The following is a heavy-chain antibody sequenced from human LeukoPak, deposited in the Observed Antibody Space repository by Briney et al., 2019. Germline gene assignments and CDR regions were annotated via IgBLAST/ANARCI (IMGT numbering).Heavy chain of an antibody. Sequence: GASVKVSCKASGYTFTSYGISWVRQAPGQGLEWMGWISAYNGNTNYAQKLQGRVTMTTDTSTSTAYMELRSLRSDDTAVYYCARDRGYSSSWYYYYYMDAWGKGTTVTISS. J-gene: IGHJ6*03. V-gene: IGHV1-18*01. CDR3: ARDRGYSSSWYYYYYMDA. CDR2: ISAYNGNT. CDR1: GYTFTSYG. D-gene: IGHD6-13*01.